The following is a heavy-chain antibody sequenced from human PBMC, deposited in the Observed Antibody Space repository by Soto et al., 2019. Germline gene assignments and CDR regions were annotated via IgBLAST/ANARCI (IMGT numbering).Heavy chain of an antibody. CDR1: GYTFTAYY. V-gene: IGHV1-2*02. CDR3: ARSSGNYADFDY. D-gene: IGHD1-26*01. J-gene: IGHJ4*02. CDR2: INPNSGGT. Sequence: QVQLVQSGAEVKKPGASVKVSCKASGYTFTAYYMPWVRQSPGQGLEWMGWINPNSGGTNLAQKFQGRVTMTRDTSINTAYMELSRLTSDDTAVYYCARSSGNYADFDYWGQVTLVTVSS.